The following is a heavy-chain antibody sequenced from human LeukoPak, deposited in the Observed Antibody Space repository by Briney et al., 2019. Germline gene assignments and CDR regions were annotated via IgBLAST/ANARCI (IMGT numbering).Heavy chain of an antibody. D-gene: IGHD7-27*01. Sequence: GGSLRLSCAASGFTFSKYAMTWVRQAPGKGLEWVAIISYDGSKKYYADSVKGRFTISRDNSKNTLYLQMNSLRTDDTAVYYCAKDFPNWGCDYWGQGTLVTVSS. CDR1: GFTFSKYA. V-gene: IGHV3-30*04. CDR3: AKDFPNWGCDY. J-gene: IGHJ4*02. CDR2: ISYDGSKK.